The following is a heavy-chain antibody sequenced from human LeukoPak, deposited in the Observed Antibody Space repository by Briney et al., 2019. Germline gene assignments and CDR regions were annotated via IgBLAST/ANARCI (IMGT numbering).Heavy chain of an antibody. Sequence: PGRSLRLSCAASGFTFDDYAMHWVRQAPGKGLEWVSGISWNSGSIGYADSVKGRFAISRDNAKNSLYLQMNSLRVEDTALYYCTKGNWGKAFDIWGQGTMVAVSS. CDR2: ISWNSGSI. D-gene: IGHD7-27*01. V-gene: IGHV3-9*01. CDR1: GFTFDDYA. J-gene: IGHJ3*02. CDR3: TKGNWGKAFDI.